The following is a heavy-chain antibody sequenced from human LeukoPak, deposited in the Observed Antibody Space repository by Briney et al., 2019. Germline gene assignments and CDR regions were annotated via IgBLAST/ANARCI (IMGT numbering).Heavy chain of an antibody. CDR3: AKREYDSSRYPMYTIDY. CDR1: GFTFREYA. J-gene: IGHJ4*02. CDR2: ISARGGTT. V-gene: IGHV3-23*01. Sequence: GGSLRLSCEVSGFTFREYAMSWARQAPGKGLEWVSVISARGGTTYYADSVDGRFTISRDNSKNTLFLQMNSLRVDDTAVYYCAKREYDSSRYPMYTIDYWGQGTLVTVSA. D-gene: IGHD3-22*01.